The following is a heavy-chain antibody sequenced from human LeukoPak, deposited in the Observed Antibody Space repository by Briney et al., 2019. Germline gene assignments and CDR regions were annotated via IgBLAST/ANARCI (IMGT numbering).Heavy chain of an antibody. CDR1: GGSISSGSYY. D-gene: IGHD3-9*01. CDR2: IYTSGST. V-gene: IGHV4-61*02. CDR3: ATELYYDILTGYVDDY. Sequence: PSETLSLTCTVSGGSISSGSYYWSWIRQPAGKGLEWIGRIYTSGSTNYNPSLKSRVTISLDTSKNQFSLKLSSVTAADTAVYYCATELYYDILTGYVDDYWGQGTLVTVSS. J-gene: IGHJ4*02.